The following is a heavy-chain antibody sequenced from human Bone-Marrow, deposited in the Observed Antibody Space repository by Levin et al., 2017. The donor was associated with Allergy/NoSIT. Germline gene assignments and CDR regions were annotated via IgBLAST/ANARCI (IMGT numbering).Heavy chain of an antibody. CDR1: GFTFSSYW. CDR3: ARKSYGPNQKINYYYYYGMDV. D-gene: IGHD1-26*01. V-gene: IGHV3-7*01. CDR2: IKQDGSEK. Sequence: PGGSLRLSCAASGFTFSSYWMSWVRQAPGKGLEWVANIKQDGSEKYYVDSVKGRFTISRDNAKNSLYLQMNSLRAEDTAVYYCARKSYGPNQKINYYYYYGMDVWGQGTTVTVSS. J-gene: IGHJ6*02.